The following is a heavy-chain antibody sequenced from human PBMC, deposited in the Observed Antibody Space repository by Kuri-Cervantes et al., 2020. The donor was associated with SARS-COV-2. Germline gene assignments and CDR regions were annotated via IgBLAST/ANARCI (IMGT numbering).Heavy chain of an antibody. J-gene: IGHJ4*02. Sequence: GGSLRLSCAASGFTFSSYAMSWVRQAPGKGLEWVSTISGSGGSTYYADSVKGRFTISRDNSKNTLYLQMNSLRAEDTAVYYCARESDPYDSSLPDYWGQGTLVTVSS. D-gene: IGHD3-22*01. CDR2: ISGSGGST. CDR3: ARESDPYDSSLPDY. V-gene: IGHV3-23*01. CDR1: GFTFSSYA.